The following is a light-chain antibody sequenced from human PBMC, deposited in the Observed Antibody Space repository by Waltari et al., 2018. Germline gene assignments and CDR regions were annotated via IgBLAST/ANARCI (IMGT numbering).Light chain of an antibody. CDR1: GSNIGDGCD. J-gene: IGLJ3*02. CDR2: GSS. V-gene: IGLV1-40*01. Sequence: QSVLTQPPSVSGAPGQRVTISCTGSGSNIGDGCDVHWYPQLPRAAPKLLIYGSSTRPLGVPDRFFGSTSGTSASLAITGLQAEDEADYYCQSYDTSLSVVFGGGTKLTVL. CDR3: QSYDTSLSVV.